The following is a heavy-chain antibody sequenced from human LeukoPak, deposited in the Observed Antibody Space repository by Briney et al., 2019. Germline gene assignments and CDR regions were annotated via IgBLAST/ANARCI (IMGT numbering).Heavy chain of an antibody. D-gene: IGHD3-22*01. CDR1: GFTFSSYG. V-gene: IGHV3-30*03. CDR2: ISYDGSNK. CDR3: ARDRSLTMIVVVTDRDAFDI. Sequence: GRSLRLSCAASGFTFSSYGMHWVRQAPGKGLEWVAVISYDGSNKYYVDSVKGRFTISRDNAKNSLYLQMNSLRAEDTAVYYCARDRSLTMIVVVTDRDAFDIWGQGTMVTVSS. J-gene: IGHJ3*02.